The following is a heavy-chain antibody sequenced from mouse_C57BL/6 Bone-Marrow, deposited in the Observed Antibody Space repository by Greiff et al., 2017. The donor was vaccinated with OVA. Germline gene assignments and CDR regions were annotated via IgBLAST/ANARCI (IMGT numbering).Heavy chain of an antibody. V-gene: IGHV7-1*01. CDR1: GFTFSDFY. Sequence: EVKLVESGGGLVQSGRSLRLSCATSGFTFSDFYMAWVRQAPGKGLEWIAASRNKANDYTTAYSASVKGRFIVSRDTSQSILYLQMNALRAEDTAIYYCARDAPYYYGYAMDYWGQGTSVTVSS. D-gene: IGHD1-1*01. CDR2: SRNKANDYTT. CDR3: ARDAPYYYGYAMDY. J-gene: IGHJ4*01.